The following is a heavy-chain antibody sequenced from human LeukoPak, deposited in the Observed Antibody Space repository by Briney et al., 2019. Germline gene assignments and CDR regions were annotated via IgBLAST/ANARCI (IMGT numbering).Heavy chain of an antibody. Sequence: SETLSLTCTVSGGSISSHYWSWIRQPPGKGLEWIGYIYYSGSTNYNPSLKSRVTISVDTSKNQFSLKLSSVTAADTALYYCARVASSSGYYYYYMDVWGKGTTVTVSS. CDR2: IYYSGST. CDR3: ARVASSSGYYYYYMDV. CDR1: GGSISSHY. D-gene: IGHD6-6*01. J-gene: IGHJ6*03. V-gene: IGHV4-59*11.